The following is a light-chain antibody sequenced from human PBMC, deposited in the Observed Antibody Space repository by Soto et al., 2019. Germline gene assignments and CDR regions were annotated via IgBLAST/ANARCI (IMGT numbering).Light chain of an antibody. CDR3: QQYGTSEII. CDR1: QSVSSN. Sequence: EIVITQSPSTLSVSPGERATFSCRASQSVSSNLAWYQQKPGQAPRLLIYGASNRATGIPDRFSGSGSGTDFTLTISRLETEDFAVFYCQQYGTSEIIFGQGTRLEIK. CDR2: GAS. V-gene: IGKV3-20*01. J-gene: IGKJ5*01.